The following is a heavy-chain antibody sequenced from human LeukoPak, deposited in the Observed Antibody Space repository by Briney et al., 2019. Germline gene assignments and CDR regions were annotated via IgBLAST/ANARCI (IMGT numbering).Heavy chain of an antibody. V-gene: IGHV1-2*02. CDR3: AREPPTLIGVYFDY. CDR2: INPNSGGT. CDR1: GYTFTGYY. D-gene: IGHD7-27*01. Sequence: ASVKVSCKASGYTFTGYYMHLVRHAPGQGLEWMGWINPNSGGTNYAQKFQGRVTMTRDTPISTAYMELSRLRSDDTAVYYCAREPPTLIGVYFDYWGQGTLVTVSS. J-gene: IGHJ4*02.